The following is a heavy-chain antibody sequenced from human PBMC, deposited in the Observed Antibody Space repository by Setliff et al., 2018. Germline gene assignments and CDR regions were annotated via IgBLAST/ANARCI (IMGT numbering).Heavy chain of an antibody. Sequence: PGGSLRLSCAASTFTLGTYSMHWVRQAPGKGLAWVSSISPYSDYIYYADSVKGRFTISRDNAKNSLYLQMDSLRVEDTAMYFCARDRGGGLYDYWGRGTLVTVSS. V-gene: IGHV3-21*06. D-gene: IGHD3-16*01. CDR3: ARDRGGGLYDY. CDR1: TFTLGTYS. CDR2: ISPYSDYI. J-gene: IGHJ4*02.